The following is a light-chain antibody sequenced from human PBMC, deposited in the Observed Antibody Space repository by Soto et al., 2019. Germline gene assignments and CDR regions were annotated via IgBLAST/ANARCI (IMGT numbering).Light chain of an antibody. J-gene: IGLJ2*01. CDR3: NSYTSFFTGV. CDR2: EVT. Sequence: QSALTQPASVSGSPGQSITISCTGTSSDVGGHNLVSWFQHHPGKAPKLMIYEVTYRPSGVSDRFSGSKSGNTASLTISGLQAEDEADYYCNSYTSFFTGVFGGGTKVTVL. CDR1: SSDVGGHNL. V-gene: IGLV2-14*01.